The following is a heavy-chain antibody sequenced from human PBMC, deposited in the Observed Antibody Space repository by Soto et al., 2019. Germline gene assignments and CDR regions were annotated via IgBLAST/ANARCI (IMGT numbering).Heavy chain of an antibody. J-gene: IGHJ1*01. V-gene: IGHV3-33*01. CDR3: AREDSSGWQYAEYFQH. Sequence: PGGSLRLSCAASGFTFSSYGMHWVRQAPGKGLEWVAVIWYDGSNKYYADSVKGRFTISRDNSKNTLYLQMNSLRAEDTAVYYCAREDSSGWQYAEYFQHWGQGTLVTVSS. D-gene: IGHD6-19*01. CDR2: IWYDGSNK. CDR1: GFTFSSYG.